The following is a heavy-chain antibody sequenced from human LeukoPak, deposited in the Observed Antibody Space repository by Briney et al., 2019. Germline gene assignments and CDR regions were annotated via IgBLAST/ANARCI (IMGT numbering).Heavy chain of an antibody. CDR3: ARILWNDYGDY. Sequence: GASVKVSRKASGYTFTDYYMHWVRQAPGQGLEWMGWINPNSGGTNYAQKFQSRVTMTRDTCISTAYMELSRLRSDDTAVYYCARILWNDYGDYWGQGTLVTVSS. J-gene: IGHJ4*02. V-gene: IGHV1-2*02. CDR1: GYTFTDYY. D-gene: IGHD1-1*01. CDR2: INPNSGGT.